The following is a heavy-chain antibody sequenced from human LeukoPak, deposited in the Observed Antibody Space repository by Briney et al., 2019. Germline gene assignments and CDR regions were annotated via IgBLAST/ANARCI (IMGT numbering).Heavy chain of an antibody. CDR1: GYTFTSYG. CDR3: ARGGYDILTGYYSFDY. J-gene: IGHJ4*02. CDR2: ISAYNGNT. V-gene: IGHV1-18*01. Sequence: ASVKVSCKASGYTFTSYGISWVRQAPGQGLEWMGWISAYNGNTNYAQKLQGRVTMTTDTSTSTAYMELRSLRSDDTAVYYCARGGYDILTGYYSFDYWGQGTLVTVSS. D-gene: IGHD3-9*01.